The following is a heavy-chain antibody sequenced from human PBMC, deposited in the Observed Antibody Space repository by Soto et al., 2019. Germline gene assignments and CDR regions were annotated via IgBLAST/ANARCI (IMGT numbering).Heavy chain of an antibody. Sequence: GESLKISCKCSGYSFTSYWIGWVRQMPGKGLEWMGIIYPGDSDTRYSPSFQGQVTISADKSISTAYLQWSSLKASDTAMYYCARRRHDYSNDYYNGMDVWGQGTTVTVSS. CDR2: IYPGDSDT. CDR1: GYSFTSYW. V-gene: IGHV5-51*01. D-gene: IGHD4-4*01. J-gene: IGHJ6*02. CDR3: ARRRHDYSNDYYNGMDV.